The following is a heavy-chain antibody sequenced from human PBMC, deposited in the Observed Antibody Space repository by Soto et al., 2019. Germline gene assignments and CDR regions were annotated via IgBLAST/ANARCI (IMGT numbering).Heavy chain of an antibody. CDR1: GGTFRTSA. D-gene: IGHD1-1*01. V-gene: IGHV1-69*12. CDR2: IMTVFPTP. J-gene: IGHJ6*01. Sequence: QVQLVQSGAEVKKPGSSVKVSCKTSGGTFRTSAISWVRQAPGQGLEWMGGIMTVFPTPDYAQKFQGRVTITADESTSTAYMELSSLRSEDTAVDYCARDKDRQQLGGNYYYIMDVWGQGTTVTVSS. CDR3: ARDKDRQQLGGNYYYIMDV.